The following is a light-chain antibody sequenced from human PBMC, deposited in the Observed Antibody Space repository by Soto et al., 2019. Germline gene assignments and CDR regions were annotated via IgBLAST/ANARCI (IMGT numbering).Light chain of an antibody. Sequence: QSVLAQPASVSGSPGQSITISCTGTSSDVGGYNYVSWYQQHPGKAPKLMIYEVSNRPSGVSNRFSGSKSGNTASLTISGLQAEDEADYYCSSYTSSSTLYVFGTGTMV. V-gene: IGLV2-14*01. CDR2: EVS. CDR3: SSYTSSSTLYV. J-gene: IGLJ1*01. CDR1: SSDVGGYNY.